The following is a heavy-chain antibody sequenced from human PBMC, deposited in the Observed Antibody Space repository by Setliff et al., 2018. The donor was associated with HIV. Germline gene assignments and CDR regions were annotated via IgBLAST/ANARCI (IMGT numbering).Heavy chain of an antibody. J-gene: IGHJ3*02. CDR2: IYSGGST. CDR1: GFTVSSNN. Sequence: LRLSCAASGFTVSSNNMSWVRQAPGKGLEWVSVIYSGGSTYYADSVKGRFTISRDNSKNTVYLQMNSLRVEDTAVYYCARESPGSRAFDIWGQGTMVTVSS. V-gene: IGHV3-53*01. D-gene: IGHD3-10*01. CDR3: ARESPGSRAFDI.